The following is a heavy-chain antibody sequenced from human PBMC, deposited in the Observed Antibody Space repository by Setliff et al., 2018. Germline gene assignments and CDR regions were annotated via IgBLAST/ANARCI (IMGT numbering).Heavy chain of an antibody. CDR1: EYTFSDYW. J-gene: IGHJ5*02. D-gene: IGHD6-19*01. CDR2: VYCGDSDT. CDR3: VRDGRAEPAET. V-gene: IGHV5-51*01. Sequence: PGESLKISCKASEYTFSDYWIGWVRQMPGKGLEWMGVVYCGDSDTRYSPSFQGQVTMSADRSIRSAYLQWSSLKASDTAMYYCVRDGRAEPAETWGQGTLVTVSS.